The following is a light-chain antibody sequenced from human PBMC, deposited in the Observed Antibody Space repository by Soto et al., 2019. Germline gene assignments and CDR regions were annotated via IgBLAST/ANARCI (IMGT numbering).Light chain of an antibody. CDR1: SGSIASNY. J-gene: IGLJ2*01. CDR3: QSYDSSNVV. V-gene: IGLV6-57*04. CDR2: EDN. Sequence: NFMLTQPHSVSESPGKTVTISCTRSSGSIASNYVQWYQQRPGSAPTTVIYEDNQRPSGVPNRFSGSIDSSSNSASLTNSRLKTEDEADYYCQSYDSSNVVFGGGTKLTVL.